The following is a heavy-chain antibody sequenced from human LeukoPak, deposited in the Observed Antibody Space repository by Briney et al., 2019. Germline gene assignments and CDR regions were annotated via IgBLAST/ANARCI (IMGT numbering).Heavy chain of an antibody. Sequence: GRSLRLSCAASEFTFSTDAMSWVRQAPGKGLEWVSSISASGSLTYYADSVKGRFTISRDNSKSILFLQMNSLTVEDTAVYYWAKGWFGETLHGPHDYWGQGTLVTVSS. V-gene: IGHV3-23*01. CDR2: ISASGSLT. J-gene: IGHJ4*02. D-gene: IGHD3-10*01. CDR3: AKGWFGETLHGPHDY. CDR1: EFTFSTDA.